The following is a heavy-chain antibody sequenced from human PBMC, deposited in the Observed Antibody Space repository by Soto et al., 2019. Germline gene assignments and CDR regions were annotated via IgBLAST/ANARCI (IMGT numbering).Heavy chain of an antibody. Sequence: ASVKVSCKASGFTFTSSAMQWVRQARGQRLEWIGWIVVGSGNTNYAQKFQERVTITRDMSTSTAYMELSSLRSEDTAVYYCAADHGSAWGGNSYWYFDLWGHGTLVTVSS. CDR3: AADHGSAWGGNSYWYFDL. V-gene: IGHV1-58*02. CDR2: IVVGSGNT. D-gene: IGHD2-21*02. J-gene: IGHJ2*01. CDR1: GFTFTSSA.